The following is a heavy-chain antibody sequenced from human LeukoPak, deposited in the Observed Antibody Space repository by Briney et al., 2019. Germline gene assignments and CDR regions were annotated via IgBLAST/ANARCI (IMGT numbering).Heavy chain of an antibody. V-gene: IGHV4-4*07. J-gene: IGHJ4*02. D-gene: IGHD2-2*01. Sequence: SETLSLTCTVSGCSISSYYWSWIRQPAGKGLEWIGRIYTSGSTNYNPSLNSRVTMSVDTSKNQFSLKLSSVTAADTAVYYCARDRSRGDCSSTSCRYYFDYWGQGTLVTVSS. CDR1: GCSISSYY. CDR2: IYTSGST. CDR3: ARDRSRGDCSSTSCRYYFDY.